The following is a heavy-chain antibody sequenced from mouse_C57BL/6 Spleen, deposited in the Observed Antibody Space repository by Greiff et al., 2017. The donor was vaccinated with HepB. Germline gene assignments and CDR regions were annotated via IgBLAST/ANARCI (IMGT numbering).Heavy chain of an antibody. D-gene: IGHD3-2*02. CDR3: TRCGQLRLRRNAMDY. V-gene: IGHV1-15*01. J-gene: IGHJ4*01. Sequence: QVQLQQSGAELVRPGASVTLSCKASGYTFTDYEMHWVKQTPVHGLEWIGAIDPETGGTAYNQKFKGKAILTAAKSSSTAYMELRSLTSEDSAVYYCTRCGQLRLRRNAMDYWGQGTSVTVSS. CDR1: GYTFTDYE. CDR2: IDPETGGT.